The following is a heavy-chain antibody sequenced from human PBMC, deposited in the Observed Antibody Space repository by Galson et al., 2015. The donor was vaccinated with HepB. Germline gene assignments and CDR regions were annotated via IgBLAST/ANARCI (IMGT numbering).Heavy chain of an antibody. V-gene: IGHV3-30*14. CDR3: ARENGDSSGNYYVKGWFDP. Sequence: SLRLSCAASRFTFSSYAMHWVRQAPGKGLEWVAVISYDGSNKYHADSVKGRFTISRDNSKNTLYLQMNSLRPEDTAIYYCARENGDSSGNYYVKGWFDPWGQRTLVTVSS. CDR1: RFTFSSYA. J-gene: IGHJ5*02. CDR2: ISYDGSNK. D-gene: IGHD3-22*01.